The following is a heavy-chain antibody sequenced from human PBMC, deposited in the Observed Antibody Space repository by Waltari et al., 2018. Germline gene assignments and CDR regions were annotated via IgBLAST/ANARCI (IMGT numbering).Heavy chain of an antibody. V-gene: IGHV3-48*03. CDR1: GFTFSNYE. J-gene: IGHJ6*03. CDR3: ARPSTEYYYYYYYMDV. CDR2: ISNSGSTV. Sequence: EVQVVESGGGLVQPGGSLRLSCAAFGFTFSNYEMNWVRQAPGKGLEWVSYISNSGSTVYYADSVKGRFTISRDNAKNSLYLEMNSLRAEDTAVYYCARPSTEYYYYYYYMDVWGKGTTVTVS.